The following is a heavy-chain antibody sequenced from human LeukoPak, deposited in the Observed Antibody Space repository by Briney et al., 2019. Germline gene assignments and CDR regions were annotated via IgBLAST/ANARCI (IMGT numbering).Heavy chain of an antibody. J-gene: IGHJ3*02. CDR3: AKFFGSSGYYYDLGDAFDI. V-gene: IGHV3-9*01. D-gene: IGHD3-22*01. Sequence: PGRSLRLSCAASGFTFDDYAMHWVRQAPGKGLEWVSGISWNSGSIGYADSVKGRFTISRDNAKNSLYLQMNSLRAEDTALYYCAKFFGSSGYYYDLGDAFDIWGQGTMVTVSS. CDR2: ISWNSGSI. CDR1: GFTFDDYA.